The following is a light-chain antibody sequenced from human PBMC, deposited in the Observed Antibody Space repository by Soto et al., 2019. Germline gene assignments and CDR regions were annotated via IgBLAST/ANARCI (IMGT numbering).Light chain of an antibody. V-gene: IGKV3-20*01. CDR3: QQYGSSPFT. J-gene: IGKJ5*01. Sequence: EVVRTQSPATLSLSPGERAALSCRANQTISSNLAWYQQKPGQAPRVLIYGASSRATGIPDRFSGSGSGTDFTLTISRLEPEDFAVYYCQQYGSSPFTFGQGTRLEIK. CDR1: QTISSN. CDR2: GAS.